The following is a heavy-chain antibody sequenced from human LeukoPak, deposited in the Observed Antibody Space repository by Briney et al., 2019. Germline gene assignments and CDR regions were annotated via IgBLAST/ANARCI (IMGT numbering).Heavy chain of an antibody. Sequence: GGSLRLSCAASGFTFSSYAMSWVRQAPGKGLEWVSAISGSGGSAYYADSVKGRFTISRVNSKNTLYLQMNSLRAEDTAVYYCAKDRDSGSYRINYFDYWGQGTLVTVSS. D-gene: IGHD1-26*01. J-gene: IGHJ4*02. CDR2: ISGSGGSA. CDR1: GFTFSSYA. V-gene: IGHV3-23*01. CDR3: AKDRDSGSYRINYFDY.